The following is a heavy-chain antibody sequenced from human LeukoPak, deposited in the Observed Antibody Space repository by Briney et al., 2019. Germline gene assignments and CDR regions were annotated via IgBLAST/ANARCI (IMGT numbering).Heavy chain of an antibody. V-gene: IGHV4-39*01. CDR2: IYYSGST. CDR1: GGSISSYY. CDR3: ARATSSGWYLGEILFDY. Sequence: SETLSLTCTVSGGSISSYYWGWIRQPPGKGLEWIGSIYYSGSTYYNPSLKSRVTISVDTSKNQFSLKLSSVTAADTAVYYCARATSSGWYLGEILFDYWGQGTLVTVSS. J-gene: IGHJ4*02. D-gene: IGHD6-19*01.